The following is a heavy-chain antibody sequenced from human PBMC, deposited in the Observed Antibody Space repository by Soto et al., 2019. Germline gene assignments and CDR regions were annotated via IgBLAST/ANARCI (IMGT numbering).Heavy chain of an antibody. CDR2: IYYSGST. D-gene: IGHD3-3*01. V-gene: IGHV4-39*01. CDR1: GGSISSSSYY. Sequence: SETLSLTCTVSGGSISSSSYYWGWIRQPPGKGLEWIGSIYYSGSTYYNPSLKSRVTISVDTSKNQFSLKLSSVTAADTAVYYCARRNNDEFWSGYPRNWFDPWGQGTLVTVSS. J-gene: IGHJ5*02. CDR3: ARRNNDEFWSGYPRNWFDP.